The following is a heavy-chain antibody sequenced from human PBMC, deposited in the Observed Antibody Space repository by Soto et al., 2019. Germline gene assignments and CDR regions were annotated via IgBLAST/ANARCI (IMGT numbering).Heavy chain of an antibody. J-gene: IGHJ2*01. CDR3: ARLGYCDGDCSCYFDL. CDR1: GFTVSSNY. D-gene: IGHD2-21*02. V-gene: IGHV3-53*04. CDR2: IYSGGST. Sequence: EVPLVESGGGLVQPGGSLRLSCAASGFTVSSNYMSWVRQAPGKGLEWVSLIYSGGSTYYADSVKGLFTISRHNSKKTLYLQMNSLRADDTAAYYCARLGYCDGDCSCYFDLWGRGTLVTVSS.